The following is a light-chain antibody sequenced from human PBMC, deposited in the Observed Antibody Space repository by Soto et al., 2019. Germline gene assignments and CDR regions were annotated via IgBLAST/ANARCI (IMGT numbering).Light chain of an antibody. CDR1: NSNLGAGYD. J-gene: IGLJ1*01. CDR2: GNR. CDR3: SSYTSSSILYV. V-gene: IGLV1-40*01. Sequence: QSVLTQPPSVSGAPGQRVTISCTGNNSNLGAGYDVHWYQQLPGAAPKLVIFGNRNRPSGVSNRFSGSKSGNTASLTISGLQAEDEADYYCSSYTSSSILYVFGTGTKLTVL.